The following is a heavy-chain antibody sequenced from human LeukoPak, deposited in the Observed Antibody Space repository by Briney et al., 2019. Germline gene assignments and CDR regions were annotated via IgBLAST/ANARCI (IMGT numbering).Heavy chain of an antibody. CDR2: ISGDGGST. J-gene: IGHJ5*02. CDR3: VRESETSGWFDH. CDR1: GLITDDYA. Sequence: GVSLRLSCAAPGLITDDYAIHWVRQAPGKGLEWVSLISGDGGSTFYADSVRGRFTISRDNSKNSLSLQMSSLRSEDTALYFCVRESETSGWFDHWGQGTLVTVSS. V-gene: IGHV3-43*02. D-gene: IGHD6-25*01.